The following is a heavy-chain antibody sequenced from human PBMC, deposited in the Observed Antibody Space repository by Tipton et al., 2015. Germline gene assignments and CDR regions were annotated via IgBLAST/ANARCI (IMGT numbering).Heavy chain of an antibody. J-gene: IGHJ5*02. CDR1: GYTFARHG. CDR2: INGYNAKT. D-gene: IGHD6-6*01. Sequence: QSGPEVKKPGASVKVSCKTSGYTFARHGINWMRQAPGQGLEWMGWINGYNAKTNYKQKFQGRVTMTTDTSTSTAYMELRSLRSDDTAVYYCAREYSGSSNWFDPWGQGTLVTVSS. CDR3: AREYSGSSNWFDP. V-gene: IGHV1-18*01.